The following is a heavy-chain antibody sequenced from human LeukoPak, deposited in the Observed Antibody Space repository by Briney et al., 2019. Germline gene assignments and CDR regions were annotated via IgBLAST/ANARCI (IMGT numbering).Heavy chain of an antibody. CDR2: IRYDGSNK. Sequence: PGGSLRLSCAASGFTFSSYGMHWVRQAPGKGLEWVAFIRYDGSNKYYADSVKGRFTTSRDNSKNTLYLQMNILRAEDTAVYYCAKGLEWLTDYWGQGTLVTVSS. CDR1: GFTFSSYG. D-gene: IGHD3-3*01. J-gene: IGHJ4*02. V-gene: IGHV3-30*02. CDR3: AKGLEWLTDY.